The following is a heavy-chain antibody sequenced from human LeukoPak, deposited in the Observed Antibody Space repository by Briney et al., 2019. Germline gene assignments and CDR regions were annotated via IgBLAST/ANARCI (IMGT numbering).Heavy chain of an antibody. CDR2: INHSGST. V-gene: IGHV4-34*01. Sequence: SETLSLTCAVYGGSFSGYYWSWIRQPPGKGLEWIGEINHSGSTNYNPSLKSRVTISVDTSKNQFSLKLSSVTAADTAVYYCARRGYYYDSSGYYTLWGQGTLVTVSS. CDR3: ARRGYYYDSSGYYTL. D-gene: IGHD3-22*01. CDR1: GGSFSGYY. J-gene: IGHJ4*02.